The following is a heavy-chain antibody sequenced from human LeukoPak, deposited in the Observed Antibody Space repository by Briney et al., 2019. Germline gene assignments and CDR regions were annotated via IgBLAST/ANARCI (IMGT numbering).Heavy chain of an antibody. CDR2: INHSGST. Sequence: SETLSLTCAVYGASFSGYYWSWIRQPPGKGLEWIGEINHSGSTNYNPSLKSRVTISVDTSKNQFSLKLSSVTAADTAVYYCARGKDWNNSNWGQGTLVTVSS. V-gene: IGHV4-34*01. D-gene: IGHD1/OR15-1a*01. J-gene: IGHJ4*02. CDR3: ARGKDWNNSN. CDR1: GASFSGYY.